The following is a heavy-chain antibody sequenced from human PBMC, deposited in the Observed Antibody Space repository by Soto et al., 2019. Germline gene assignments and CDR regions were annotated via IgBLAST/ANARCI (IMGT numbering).Heavy chain of an antibody. J-gene: IGHJ3*02. Sequence: ASVKVSCKASGYTFTSYGISWVRQAPGQGLEWMGWISAYNGNTNYAQKHQGRVTMTTDTSTSTAYMELRSLRSDDTAVYYCARGWATTRRGRNDAFDIWGQGTMVTVSS. CDR3: ARGWATTRRGRNDAFDI. D-gene: IGHD4-17*01. V-gene: IGHV1-18*01. CDR1: GYTFTSYG. CDR2: ISAYNGNT.